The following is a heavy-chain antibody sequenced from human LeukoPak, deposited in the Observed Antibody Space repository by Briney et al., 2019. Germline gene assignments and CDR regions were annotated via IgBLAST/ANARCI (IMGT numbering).Heavy chain of an antibody. CDR3: ARGNADSSSSAWFDP. CDR2: MNPNSGNT. D-gene: IGHD6-6*01. V-gene: IGHV1-8*01. Sequence: ASVKVSCKASGYTFTSYDINWVRQATGQGLEWMGWMNPNSGNTGYVQKFQGRVTMTRNTSISTAYMELSSLRSEDTAVYYCARGNADSSSSAWFDPGAREPWSPSPQ. J-gene: IGHJ5*02. CDR1: GYTFTSYD.